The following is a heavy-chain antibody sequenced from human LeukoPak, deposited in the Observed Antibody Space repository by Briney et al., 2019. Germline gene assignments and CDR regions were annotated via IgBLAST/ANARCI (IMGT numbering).Heavy chain of an antibody. CDR2: ISGSGGST. D-gene: IGHD3-22*01. V-gene: IGHV3-23*01. J-gene: IGHJ4*02. CDR1: GFTFSSYA. CDR3: AKSTTYDSSGYCFDY. Sequence: GGSLRLSCAASGFTFSSYAMRSVRQAPGKGLGWVSAISGSGGSTYYADSVKGRFTISRDNSKNTLYLQMNSLRAEDTAVYYCAKSTTYDSSGYCFDYWGQGTLVTVSS.